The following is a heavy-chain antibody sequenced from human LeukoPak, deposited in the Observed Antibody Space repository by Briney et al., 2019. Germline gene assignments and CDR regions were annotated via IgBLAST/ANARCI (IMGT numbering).Heavy chain of an antibody. CDR3: AKGTIPVANGGGFTPDS. D-gene: IGHD2-8*01. CDR1: GFAFSTYP. Sequence: PGGSLRLSCAASGFAFSTYPMTWVRQAPGKGLEWVSTIHSLVGITYYADSVKGRFTISRDNSKNTLYLQMNSLRAEDTAVYYCAKGTIPVANGGGFTPDSWGQGILITVSS. V-gene: IGHV3-23*01. CDR2: IHSLVGIT. J-gene: IGHJ4*02.